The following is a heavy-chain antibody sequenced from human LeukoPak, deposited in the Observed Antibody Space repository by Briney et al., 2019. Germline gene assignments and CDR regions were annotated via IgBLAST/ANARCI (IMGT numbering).Heavy chain of an antibody. CDR3: ATAGGSSGSYPLIY. CDR2: ISGSGGST. Sequence: GGSLRLSCAASGFTFSSYAMSWVRQAPGKGLEWVSAISGSGGSTYYADSVKGRFTISRDNSKNTLYLQMNSLRAEDTAVYYCATAGGSSGSYPLIYWGQGTLVTVSS. J-gene: IGHJ4*02. D-gene: IGHD6-19*01. CDR1: GFTFSSYA. V-gene: IGHV3-23*01.